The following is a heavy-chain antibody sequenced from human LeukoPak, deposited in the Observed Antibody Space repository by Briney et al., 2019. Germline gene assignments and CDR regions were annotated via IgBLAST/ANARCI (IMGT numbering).Heavy chain of an antibody. V-gene: IGHV4-34*01. CDR1: GGSFSGYY. CDR3: AGGILLYAFDI. Sequence: SETLSLTCAVYGGSFSGYYWSWIRQPPGKGLEWIGEINHSGSTNYNPSLKSRVTISVDTSKNQFSLKLGSVTAADTAVYYCAGGILLYAFDIWGQGTMVTVSS. J-gene: IGHJ3*02. D-gene: IGHD1-26*01. CDR2: INHSGST.